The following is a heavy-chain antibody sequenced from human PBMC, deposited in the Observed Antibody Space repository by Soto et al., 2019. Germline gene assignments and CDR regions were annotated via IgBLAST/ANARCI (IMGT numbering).Heavy chain of an antibody. J-gene: IGHJ4*02. V-gene: IGHV3-23*01. CDR1: GFPFSSYV. D-gene: IGHD4-4*01. Sequence: GGSLRLSCAASGFPFSSYVMAWVRQAPGKGLEWVSGISGGGSNTFYADSVKGRFTIFRDNSKNTLLLQMNSLGAEDTAVYYCAKDSNKYSSSLRGRYFDYWGQGIGVTVSS. CDR2: ISGGGSNT. CDR3: AKDSNKYSSSLRGRYFDY.